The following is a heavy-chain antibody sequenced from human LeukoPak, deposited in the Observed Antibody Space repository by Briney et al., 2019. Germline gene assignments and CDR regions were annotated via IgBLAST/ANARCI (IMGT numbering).Heavy chain of an antibody. D-gene: IGHD3-22*01. CDR1: GGSISSYY. CDR2: IYYSGST. V-gene: IGHV4-59*01. J-gene: IGHJ2*01. Sequence: SETLSLTCTVSGGSISSYYWSWIRQPPGKGLEWLAYIYYSGSTNYNPSLKSRVTISVDTSKNQFSLKLSSVTAADTAVYYCARRVSYDSSGYYYGWYFDLWGRGTLVTVSS. CDR3: ARRVSYDSSGYYYGWYFDL.